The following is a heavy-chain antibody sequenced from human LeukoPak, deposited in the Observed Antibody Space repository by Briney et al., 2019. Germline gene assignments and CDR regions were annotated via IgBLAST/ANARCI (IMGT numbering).Heavy chain of an antibody. CDR1: GGSISSYY. CDR3: ARGPPDAFGEFNFDY. V-gene: IGHV4-59*01. J-gene: IGHJ4*02. Sequence: PSETLSLTCTVSGGSISSYYWSWIRQPPGKGLEWIGYIYYSGSTNYNPSLKSRVTISVDTSKNQFSLKLSSVTAADTAVYYCARGPPDAFGEFNFDYWGQGARVTVSS. D-gene: IGHD3-10*01. CDR2: IYYSGST.